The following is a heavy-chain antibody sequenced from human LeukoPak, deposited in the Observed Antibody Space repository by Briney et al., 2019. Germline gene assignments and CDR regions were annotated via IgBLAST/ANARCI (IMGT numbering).Heavy chain of an antibody. J-gene: IGHJ4*02. V-gene: IGHV4-59*01. CDR2: IYYSGST. D-gene: IGHD3-22*01. CDR3: ASAPYYYDSSGYYDN. CDR1: GGSISSYY. Sequence: PSETLSLTCTVSGGSISSYYWSWIRQPPGKGLEWIGYIYYSGSTNYNPSLKSRVTISVDTSKNQFSLKLSSVTAADTAVYYCASAPYYYDSSGYYDNWGQGTLVTVSS.